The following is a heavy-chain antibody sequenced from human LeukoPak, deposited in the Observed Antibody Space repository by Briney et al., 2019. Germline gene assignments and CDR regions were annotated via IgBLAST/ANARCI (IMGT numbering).Heavy chain of an antibody. D-gene: IGHD2-2*01. CDR1: GFTFSSYS. Sequence: GGSLRLSCAASGFTFSSYSMNWVRQAPGKGLEWVSSISSSSSYIYYADSVKGRFTISRDNAKNSLYLQMNSLRAEDTAVYYCARTPAIVVVPAAMEYYFDSWGQGPLVT. J-gene: IGHJ4*02. CDR2: ISSSSSYI. CDR3: ARTPAIVVVPAAMEYYFDS. V-gene: IGHV3-21*01.